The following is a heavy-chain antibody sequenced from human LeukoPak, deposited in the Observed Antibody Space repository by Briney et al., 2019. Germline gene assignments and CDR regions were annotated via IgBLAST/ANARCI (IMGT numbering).Heavy chain of an antibody. CDR2: VSGSGDRT. J-gene: IGHJ4*02. CDR3: AKDRLPDGRWSLDY. V-gene: IGHV3-23*01. CDR1: GFTFSSNA. D-gene: IGHD6-13*01. Sequence: PGGSLRLSGVASGFTFSSNAMSWVRQAPGKGLEWVPSVSGSGDRTYYADSVKGRFTISRDNSKNTMYLQMNSLRAEDTALYYCAKDRLPDGRWSLDYWGQGTLVTVSS.